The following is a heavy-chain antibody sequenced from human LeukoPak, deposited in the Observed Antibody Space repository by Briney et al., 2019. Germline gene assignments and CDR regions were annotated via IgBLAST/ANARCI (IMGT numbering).Heavy chain of an antibody. D-gene: IGHD2-15*01. Sequence: GGSLRLSCAASGFTFSSYAMSWVRQAPGKGLEWVSAISGSGGSTYYADSVKGRFTISRDNSKNTLYLQMDSLRAEDTAVYYCAKGGGSCYGVCYYYGMDVWGQGTTVTVSS. CDR2: ISGSGGST. J-gene: IGHJ6*02. CDR1: GFTFSSYA. V-gene: IGHV3-23*01. CDR3: AKGGGSCYGVCYYYGMDV.